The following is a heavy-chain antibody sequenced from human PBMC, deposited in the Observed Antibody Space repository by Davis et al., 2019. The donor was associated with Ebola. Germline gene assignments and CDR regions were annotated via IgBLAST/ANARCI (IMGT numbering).Heavy chain of an antibody. J-gene: IGHJ4*02. CDR3: ARQGGGSGRLTSFDY. D-gene: IGHD1-26*01. V-gene: IGHV5-51*01. CDR1: GYSFTSYW. Sequence: GESLKISCKGSGYSFTSYWIGWVRQMPGKGLEWMGIIYPGDSDTRYSPSFEGQVTISVDRSISTAYLQWKSLRASDTAIYYCARQGGGSGRLTSFDYWGQGTLVIVSS. CDR2: IYPGDSDT.